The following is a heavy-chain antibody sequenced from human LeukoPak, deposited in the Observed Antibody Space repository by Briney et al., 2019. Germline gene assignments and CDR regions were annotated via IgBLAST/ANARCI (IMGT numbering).Heavy chain of an antibody. CDR1: GFTFSSYA. CDR3: AKVGRIQLWTPFDY. CDR2: ISGSGGST. V-gene: IGHV3-23*01. J-gene: IGHJ4*02. D-gene: IGHD5-18*01. Sequence: GGSLRLSCAASGFTFSSYAMSWVRQAPGKGLEWVSAISGSGGSTYYADSVKGRFTISRDKSKNTLYLQMNSLRAEDTAVYYCAKVGRIQLWTPFDYWGQGTLVTVSS.